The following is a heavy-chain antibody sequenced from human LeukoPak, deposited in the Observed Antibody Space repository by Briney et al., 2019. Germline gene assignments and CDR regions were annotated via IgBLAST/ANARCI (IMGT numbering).Heavy chain of an antibody. CDR2: IIPIFGTA. CDR3: ARGLRVVY. V-gene: IGHV1-69*05. D-gene: IGHD4-17*01. J-gene: IGHJ4*02. CDR1: GFTFSSYA. Sequence: IPGGSLRLSCAASGFTFSSYAISWVRQAPGQGLEWMGGIIPIFGTANYAQKFQGRVTITTDESTSTAYMELSSLRSEDTAVYYCARGLRVVYWGQGTLVTVSS.